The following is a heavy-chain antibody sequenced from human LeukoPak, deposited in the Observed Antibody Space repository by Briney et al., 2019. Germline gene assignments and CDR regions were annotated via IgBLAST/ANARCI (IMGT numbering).Heavy chain of an antibody. CDR3: ARVDSSGCPDY. CDR1: GFTFSSYD. V-gene: IGHV3-13*01. Sequence: QAGGSLRLSCAASGFTFSSYDMHWVRQATGKGLEWVSAIGTAGDTYYPGSVKGRFTISRENAKNSLYLQMNSLRAGDTAVYYCARVDSSGCPDYWGQGTLVTVSS. J-gene: IGHJ4*02. CDR2: IGTAGDT. D-gene: IGHD6-19*01.